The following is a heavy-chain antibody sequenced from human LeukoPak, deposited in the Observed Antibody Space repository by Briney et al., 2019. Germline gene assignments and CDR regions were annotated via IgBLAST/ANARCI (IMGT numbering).Heavy chain of an antibody. J-gene: IGHJ4*02. Sequence: GGSLRLSCTASGFTVSSNYMSWVRQAPGKGLEWVSVIYSGGSTYYADSVKGRFTISRDNSKNTLHLQMNSLRAEDTAVYYCARESAFGSDYWGQGTLVTVSS. CDR2: IYSGGST. CDR1: GFTVSSNY. CDR3: ARESAFGSDY. D-gene: IGHD3-10*01. V-gene: IGHV3-66*01.